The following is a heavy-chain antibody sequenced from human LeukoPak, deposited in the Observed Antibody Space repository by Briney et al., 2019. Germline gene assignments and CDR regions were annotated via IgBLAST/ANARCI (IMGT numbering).Heavy chain of an antibody. CDR2: IYYSGST. J-gene: IGHJ4*02. Sequence: PSETLSLTCTVSGSSISSYYWSWIRQPPGKGLEWIGYIYYSGSTNYNPSLKSQVSISIDTSKNQFSLKLTSVTAADTAVYYCARQTGSGLFILPGGQGTLVTVSS. CDR3: ARQTGSGLFILP. V-gene: IGHV4-59*08. D-gene: IGHD3/OR15-3a*01. CDR1: GSSISSYY.